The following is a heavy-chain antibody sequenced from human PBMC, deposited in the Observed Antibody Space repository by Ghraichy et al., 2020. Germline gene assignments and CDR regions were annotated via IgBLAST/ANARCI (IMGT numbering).Heavy chain of an antibody. CDR2: ITSTGANT. J-gene: IGHJ5*02. V-gene: IGHV3-23*01. Sequence: GGSLRLSCAASGFTFSGYAMSWVRQAPGKGLEWVSMITSTGANTYYAESVKGRFTISRDNSKDSVFLQMHHLRVDDPALYFCARTGYTYGSPSWFDHWGQGTLVTVSS. CDR1: GFTFSGYA. CDR3: ARTGYTYGSPSWFDH. D-gene: IGHD2-15*01.